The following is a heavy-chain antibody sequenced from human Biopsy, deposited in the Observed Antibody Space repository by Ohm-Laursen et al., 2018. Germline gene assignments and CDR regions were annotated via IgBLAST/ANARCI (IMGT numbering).Heavy chain of an antibody. V-gene: IGHV4-59*02. CDR3: ARDSGILNYGNFKYYHYYGMDV. Sequence: GTLSLTCPVSGDSVTKYYWSWIRQPPGKGLEWIGHIYYSVMTNYNPSLQSRVSISVDTSRNQVSLTLSSVTAADTAVYCCARDSGILNYGNFKYYHYYGMDVWGQGTKVTVSS. J-gene: IGHJ6*02. D-gene: IGHD4-11*01. CDR2: IYYSVMT. CDR1: GDSVTKYY.